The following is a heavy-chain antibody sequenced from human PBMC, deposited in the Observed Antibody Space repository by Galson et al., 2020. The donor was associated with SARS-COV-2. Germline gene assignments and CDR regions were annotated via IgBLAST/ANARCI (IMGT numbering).Heavy chain of an antibody. CDR3: ARSLTMIVASPFDAFDI. V-gene: IGHV4-39*01. CDR1: GGSISSSVYY. D-gene: IGHD3-22*01. J-gene: IGHJ3*02. Sequence: SETLSLTCTVSGGSISSSVYYWAWIRQPPGKGLEWIGSVYYSGSTLYNPSLKSRVTTSVDTSKNQFSLRLGSVAAADTAVYYCARSLTMIVASPFDAFDIWGQGTVVSVSS. CDR2: VYYSGST.